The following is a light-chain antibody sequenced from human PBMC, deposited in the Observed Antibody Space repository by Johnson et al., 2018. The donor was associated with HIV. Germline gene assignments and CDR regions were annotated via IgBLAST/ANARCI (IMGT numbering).Light chain of an antibody. Sequence: QSVLTQPSSVSAAPGQKVTISCSGSSSNIGNKYVSWYQQLPGTAPKLLIYENNKRPSGIPDRFSGSKSGTSAALGITGLQTGDEADYYCGTWDSSLGAWVFGTGTKVTVL. CDR1: SSNIGNKY. J-gene: IGLJ1*01. V-gene: IGLV1-51*02. CDR2: ENN. CDR3: GTWDSSLGAWV.